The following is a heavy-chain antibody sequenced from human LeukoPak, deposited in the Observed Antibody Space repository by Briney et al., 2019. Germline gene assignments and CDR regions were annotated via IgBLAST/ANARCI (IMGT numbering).Heavy chain of an antibody. J-gene: IGHJ6*02. CDR3: ARWVIAARGPNYYYYGMDV. CDR2: INPSGGST. CDR1: GYTFTSYY. D-gene: IGHD6-6*01. V-gene: IGHV1-46*01. Sequence: ASVKVSCKASGYTFTSYYMHWVRQAPGQGLEWMGIINPSGGSTSYAQKFQGRVTMTSDTSTSTVYMELSSLRSEDTAVYYCARWVIAARGPNYYYYGMDVWGQGTTVTVSS.